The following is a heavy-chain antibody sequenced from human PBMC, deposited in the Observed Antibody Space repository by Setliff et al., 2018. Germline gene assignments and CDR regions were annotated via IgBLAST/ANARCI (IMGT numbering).Heavy chain of an antibody. CDR2: ISTDGSSI. Sequence: GGSLRLSCAASGFTFSTHSMNWVRQAPGKGLKWVARISTDGSSITYADSVKGRFTISRDNARNTLYLQMNSLTAEDTAVYYCARVGSKPQLGWFDPWGQGTLVTVSS. D-gene: IGHD1-26*01. CDR1: GFTFSTHS. CDR3: ARVGSKPQLGWFDP. J-gene: IGHJ5*02. V-gene: IGHV3-74*03.